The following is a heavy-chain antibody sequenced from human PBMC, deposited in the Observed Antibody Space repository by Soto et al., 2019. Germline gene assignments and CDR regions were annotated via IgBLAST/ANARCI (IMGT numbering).Heavy chain of an antibody. Sequence: QVQLVESGGGVVQPGRSLRLSCAASGFTFSSYGMHWVRQAPGKGLEWVAVIWYDGSNKYYVDSVKGRFTISRDNSKNTLYLQMNSLRAEDTAVYYCARVGLELHRYYYGMDVWGQGTTVTVSS. D-gene: IGHD1-7*01. CDR2: IWYDGSNK. J-gene: IGHJ6*02. CDR1: GFTFSSYG. V-gene: IGHV3-33*01. CDR3: ARVGLELHRYYYGMDV.